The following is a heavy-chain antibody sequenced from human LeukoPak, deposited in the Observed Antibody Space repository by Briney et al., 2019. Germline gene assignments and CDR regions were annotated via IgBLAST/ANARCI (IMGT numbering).Heavy chain of an antibody. CDR2: MSPNSGDT. V-gene: IGHV1-8*01. CDR1: GYTFTSYD. CDR3: ARGGAFYYDSGGYYWFDP. D-gene: IGHD3-22*01. J-gene: IGHJ5*02. Sequence: ASVKVSCKASGYTFTSYDFNWVRQATGQRPEWMGWMSPNSGDTGYAQQFQGRVTMTRDTSITTAYMELSSLRSEDTAVYYCARGGAFYYDSGGYYWFDPWGQGTLVIVSS.